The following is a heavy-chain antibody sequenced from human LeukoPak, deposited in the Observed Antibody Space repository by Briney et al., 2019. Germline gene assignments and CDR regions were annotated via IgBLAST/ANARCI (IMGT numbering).Heavy chain of an antibody. V-gene: IGHV4-4*07. CDR3: ARESFDWGESTDSSYNWYFDL. CDR1: GGSISNFY. CDR2: IYTSGSTGHT. Sequence: SETLSLTCTVSGGSISNFYWSWVRQPAGKGLEWIGRIYTSGSTGHTHYNPSLKSRVTMSLDTSKKQFSLDLTSVTAADTALYYCARESFDWGESTDSSYNWYFDLWGRGTLVTVSS. J-gene: IGHJ2*01. D-gene: IGHD3-16*01.